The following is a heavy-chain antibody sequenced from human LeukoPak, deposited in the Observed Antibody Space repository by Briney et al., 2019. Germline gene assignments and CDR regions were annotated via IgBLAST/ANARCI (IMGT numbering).Heavy chain of an antibody. D-gene: IGHD4-17*01. CDR1: GYSISSGYY. Sequence: SETLSLTCTVSGYSISSGYYWGWIRQPPGKGLEWIGSIYHSGSTYYNPSLKSRVTISVDTSKNQFSLKLSSVTAADTAVYYCARVNGGYGDYDVEWFDPWGQGTLVTVSS. CDR3: ARVNGGYGDYDVEWFDP. V-gene: IGHV4-38-2*02. CDR2: IYHSGST. J-gene: IGHJ5*02.